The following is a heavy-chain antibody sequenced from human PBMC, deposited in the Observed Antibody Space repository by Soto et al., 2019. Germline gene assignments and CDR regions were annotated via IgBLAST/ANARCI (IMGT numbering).Heavy chain of an antibody. CDR1: GFTFSSYA. CDR2: ISYDGSNK. J-gene: IGHJ6*02. V-gene: IGHV3-30-3*01. D-gene: IGHD3-16*01. CDR3: ARDLGELEYYYYYYGMDV. Sequence: GGSLRLSCAASGFTFSSYAMHWVRQAPGKGLEWVAVISYDGSNKYYADSVKGRFTISRDNSKNTLYLQMNSLRAEDTAVYYCARDLGELEYYYYYYGMDVWGQGTTVTVSS.